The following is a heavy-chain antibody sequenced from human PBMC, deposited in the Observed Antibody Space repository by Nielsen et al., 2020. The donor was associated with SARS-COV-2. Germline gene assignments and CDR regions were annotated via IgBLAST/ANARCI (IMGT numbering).Heavy chain of an antibody. J-gene: IGHJ4*02. V-gene: IGHV3-23*01. CDR2: ITGNGGTT. CDR1: GFTFSNYA. CDR3: ARGSFGELLSPFDC. Sequence: GGSLRLSCAASGFTFSNYALSWVRQAPGKGLEWVSTITGNGGTTYYVDSVKGRFTISRDNAKNSLYLQMNSVRAEDTAVYYCARGSFGELLSPFDCWGQGTLVTVSS. D-gene: IGHD3-10*01.